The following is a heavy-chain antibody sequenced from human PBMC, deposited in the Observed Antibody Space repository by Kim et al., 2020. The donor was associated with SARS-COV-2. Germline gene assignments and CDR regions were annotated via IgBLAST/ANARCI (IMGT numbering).Heavy chain of an antibody. V-gene: IGHV3-9*01. J-gene: IGHJ4*02. CDR3: AKSDSSGYYPDY. D-gene: IGHD3-22*01. Sequence: GGSLRLSCAASGFTFDDYAMHWVRQAPGKGLEWVSGISWNSGSIGYADSVKGRFTISRDNAKKSLYLQMNSLRAEDTALYYCAKSDSSGYYPDYWGQGTLVTVSS. CDR1: GFTFDDYA. CDR2: ISWNSGSI.